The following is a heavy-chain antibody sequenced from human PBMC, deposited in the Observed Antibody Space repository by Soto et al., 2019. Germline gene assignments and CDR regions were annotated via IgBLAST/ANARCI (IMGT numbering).Heavy chain of an antibody. CDR3: ARDPRIAAAGSYYYYGMDV. Sequence: ASVKVSCKASGYTFTSYGISWVRQAPGQGLEWMGWISAYNGNTNYAQKLRGRVTMTTDTSTSTAYMELRSLRSDDTAVYYCARDPRIAAAGSYYYYGMDVWGQGTTVTAP. CDR2: ISAYNGNT. V-gene: IGHV1-18*04. D-gene: IGHD6-13*01. J-gene: IGHJ6*02. CDR1: GYTFTSYG.